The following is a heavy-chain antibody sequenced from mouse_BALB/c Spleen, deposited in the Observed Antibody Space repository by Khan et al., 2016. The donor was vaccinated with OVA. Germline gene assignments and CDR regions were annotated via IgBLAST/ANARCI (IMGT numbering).Heavy chain of an antibody. V-gene: IGHV1-4*02. CDR1: GYTFTSNT. CDR2: INPRSGYT. CDR3: ARRRGGYYVDY. Sequence: QVQLQQSAAELARPGASVKMSCKASGYTFTSNTMHWVKQRPGQGLEWIGYINPRSGYTEYNQKCKDKTTLTADTSSSTAYMQLSSLTSEDSAGDYCARRRGGYYVDYWGQGTTLTVAS. J-gene: IGHJ2*01.